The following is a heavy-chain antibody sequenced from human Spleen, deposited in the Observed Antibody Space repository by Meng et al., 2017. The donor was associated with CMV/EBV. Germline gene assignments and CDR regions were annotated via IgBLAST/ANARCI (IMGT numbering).Heavy chain of an antibody. CDR2: ISSSSSYI. Sequence: GESLKISCAASGFTFSSYSMNWVRQAPGKGLEWVSSISSSSSYIYYADSVKGRFTISRDNAKNSLYLQMNSLRAGDTAVYYCARDLGIYGMDVWGQGTTVTVSS. CDR3: ARDLGIYGMDV. J-gene: IGHJ6*02. CDR1: GFTFSSYS. V-gene: IGHV3-21*01.